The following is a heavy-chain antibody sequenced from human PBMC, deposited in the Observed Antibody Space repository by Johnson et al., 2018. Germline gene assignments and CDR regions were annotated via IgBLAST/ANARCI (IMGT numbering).Heavy chain of an antibody. Sequence: VQLVESGGGLVQPGGSLRLSCAASGFTFSDYYMNWIRQAPGKGLEWASYITSRASSISYADSVKGRFTISRANAKNSLYLQMNSLRVDDTAVYYCARDPGAGGDWGIDAWGQGTTVTVSS. V-gene: IGHV3-11*01. CDR2: ITSRASSI. CDR1: GFTFSDYY. J-gene: IGHJ6*02. CDR3: ARDPGAGGDWGIDA. D-gene: IGHD2-21*02.